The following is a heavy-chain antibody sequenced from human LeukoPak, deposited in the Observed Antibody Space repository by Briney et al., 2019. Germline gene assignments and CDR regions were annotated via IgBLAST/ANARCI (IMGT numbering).Heavy chain of an antibody. J-gene: IGHJ4*02. D-gene: IGHD6-19*01. V-gene: IGHV3-30*03. CDR3: ARERAVNGWTSAHFDY. CDR2: ISSDGKNK. CDR1: GFTFSSYP. Sequence: GGSLRLSCAASGFTFSSYPIHWVRQPPGKGLEWVSVISSDGKNKYYADSVRGRFAISRDDSGNMVYLQVNGLRIEDTAVYYCARERAVNGWTSAHFDYWGQGTQVTVSS.